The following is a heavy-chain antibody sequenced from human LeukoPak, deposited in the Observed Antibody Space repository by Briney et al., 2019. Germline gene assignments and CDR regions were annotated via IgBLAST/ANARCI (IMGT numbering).Heavy chain of an antibody. D-gene: IGHD3-10*02. V-gene: IGHV1-2*06. J-gene: IGHJ4*02. CDR1: GGTFSSYA. Sequence: ASVKVSCKASGGTFSSYAISWVRQAPGQGLEWMGRINPNSGGTNYAQKFQGRVTMTRDTSISTAYMELSRLRSDDTAVYYCARDGWALPNVQQWSMSGEFDYWGQGTLVTVSS. CDR2: INPNSGGT. CDR3: ARDGWALPNVQQWSMSGEFDY.